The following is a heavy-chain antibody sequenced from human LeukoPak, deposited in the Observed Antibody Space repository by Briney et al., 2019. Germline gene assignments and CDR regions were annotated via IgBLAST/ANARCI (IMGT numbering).Heavy chain of an antibody. CDR2: IKQGGSDK. J-gene: IGHJ4*02. V-gene: IGHV3-7*01. CDR1: GFTLSNHW. D-gene: IGHD2/OR15-2a*01. CDR3: ARDTFGL. Sequence: GGSLRLSCEASGFTLSNHWMTWVRQAPGKGLEWVATIKQGGSDKFYVDSVKGRFTISGDNAKNSLYLEMNSLRAEDTAVYYCARDTFGLWGQGTLVTVSS.